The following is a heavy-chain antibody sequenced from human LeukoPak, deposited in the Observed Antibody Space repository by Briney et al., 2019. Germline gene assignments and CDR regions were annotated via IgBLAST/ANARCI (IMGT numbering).Heavy chain of an antibody. D-gene: IGHD2-15*01. CDR2: IYYSGST. J-gene: IGHJ3*02. CDR3: AKTEDIVLVVAARDAFDI. Sequence: PSQTLSLTCTVSGGSISSGDYYWSWIRQPPGKGLEWIGYIYYSGSTYYNPSLKSRVTIPVDTSKNQFSLKLYSVTAADTAVYYCAKTEDIVLVVAARDAFDIWGQGTMVTVSS. V-gene: IGHV4-30-4*01. CDR1: GGSISSGDYY.